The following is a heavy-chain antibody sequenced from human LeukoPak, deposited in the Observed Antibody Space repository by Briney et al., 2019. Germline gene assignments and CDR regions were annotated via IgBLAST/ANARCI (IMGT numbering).Heavy chain of an antibody. CDR1: GYTFTSYG. Sequence: ASVKVSCKASGYTFTSYGISWVRQAPGQGLEWMGWISAYNGDTNYAQKLQGRVTMTTDTSTSTAYMELRSLRSDDTAVYCCARPIVVVPAALGFDYWGQGTLVTVSS. V-gene: IGHV1-18*01. CDR2: ISAYNGDT. J-gene: IGHJ4*02. D-gene: IGHD2-2*01. CDR3: ARPIVVVPAALGFDY.